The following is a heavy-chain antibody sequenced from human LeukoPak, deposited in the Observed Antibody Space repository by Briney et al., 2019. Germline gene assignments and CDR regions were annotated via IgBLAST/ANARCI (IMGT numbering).Heavy chain of an antibody. V-gene: IGHV4-59*08. Sequence: SETLSLTCTVSGGSISSYYWSWIRQPPGKGLEWIGYIYYSGSTNYNPSLTSRVTISVDTSKNQFSRKLSSVTAAHTAVYYCARRMPSNYGMDVWGQGTTVTVSS. CDR2: IYYSGST. CDR3: ARRMPSNYGMDV. D-gene: IGHD2-2*01. J-gene: IGHJ6*02. CDR1: GGSISSYY.